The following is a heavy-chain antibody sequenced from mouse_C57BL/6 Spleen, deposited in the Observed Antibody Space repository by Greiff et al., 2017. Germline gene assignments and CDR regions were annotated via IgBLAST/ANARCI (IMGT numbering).Heavy chain of an antibody. CDR2: INPSNGGT. D-gene: IGHD1-1*01. Sequence: QVQLQQSGPELVKPGASVKLSCKASGYTFTSCWMHWVKQRPGQGLEWIGNINPSNGGTNYNEKFKSKATLTVDKSSSTAYMQLSILTSADSAVYYGTRYYNGSSLRDYWGQGTTLTVSS. V-gene: IGHV1-53*01. CDR1: GYTFTSCW. CDR3: TRYYNGSSLRDY. J-gene: IGHJ2*01.